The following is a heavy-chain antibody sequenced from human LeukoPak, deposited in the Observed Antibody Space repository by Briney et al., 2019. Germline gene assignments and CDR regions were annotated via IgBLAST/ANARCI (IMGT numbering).Heavy chain of an antibody. CDR1: GGPISSYY. V-gene: IGHV4-59*12. Sequence: SETLSLTCTVSGGPISSYYWSWIRQPPGKGLEWIGYIYYSGSTNYNPSLKSRVTIPVDTSKNQFPLKLSSVTAADTAVNYCARGYTKDYWGQGTLATVSS. CDR3: ARGYTKDY. J-gene: IGHJ4*02. CDR2: IYYSGST. D-gene: IGHD1-1*01.